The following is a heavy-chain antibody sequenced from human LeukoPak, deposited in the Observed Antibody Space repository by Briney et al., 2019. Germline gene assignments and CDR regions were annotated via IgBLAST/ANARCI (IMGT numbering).Heavy chain of an antibody. CDR2: ISSNGGST. J-gene: IGHJ4*02. CDR3: ARGYDFCSGYWSHSDY. CDR1: GFTLSSYA. D-gene: IGHD3-3*01. V-gene: IGHV3-64*01. Sequence: GGSLRLSCAASGFTLSSYAMHWVRQAPGKGLENVSSISSNGGSTYYANSVKGRFTISRDNSKNTLYLQMGSLRAEDIAVYYCARGYDFCSGYWSHSDYWGQGTLVTVSS.